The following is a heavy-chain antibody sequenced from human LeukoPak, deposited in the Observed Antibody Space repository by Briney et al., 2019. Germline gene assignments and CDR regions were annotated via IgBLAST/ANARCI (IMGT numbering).Heavy chain of an antibody. Sequence: GGSLRLSCAASGFTFFSYAMHWVRQAPGKGLEWVAVISYDGSNKYYVDSVKGRFTISRDNSKNTLYLQMNSLRAEDTAVYYCAKGVVVAPDVTPFDYWGQGTLVTVSS. CDR2: ISYDGSNK. CDR3: AKGVVVAPDVTPFDY. CDR1: GFTFFSYA. V-gene: IGHV3-30*04. D-gene: IGHD2-2*01. J-gene: IGHJ4*02.